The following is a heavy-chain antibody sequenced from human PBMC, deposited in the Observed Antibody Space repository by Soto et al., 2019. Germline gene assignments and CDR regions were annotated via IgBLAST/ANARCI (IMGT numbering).Heavy chain of an antibody. CDR2: IRTKTNNYAT. V-gene: IGHV3-73*01. D-gene: IGHD6-19*01. CDR3: TAMAGIDY. Sequence: GGSLRLSCAASGFTFGGSGIHWVRQASGKGLEWVGRIRTKTNNYATAYAASVKGRFTISRDDSKNMAYLQMNSLKTEDTAVYYCTAMAGIDYWGQGTLVTVSS. CDR1: GFTFGGSG. J-gene: IGHJ4*02.